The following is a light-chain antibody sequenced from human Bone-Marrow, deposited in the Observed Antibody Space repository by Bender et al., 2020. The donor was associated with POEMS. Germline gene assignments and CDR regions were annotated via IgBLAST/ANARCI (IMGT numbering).Light chain of an antibody. V-gene: IGLV2-23*02. J-gene: IGLJ3*02. CDR2: EVS. CDR3: CSYGNGRTP. Sequence: QSALTQPASVSASPGQSITISCTGTSSDVGAYSYVSWFQQHPGKAPKLIVYEVSKRPSGVSSRFSGSKSGNTASLTISGLQAEDEADYYCCSYGNGRTPFGGGTKLTVL. CDR1: SSDVGAYSY.